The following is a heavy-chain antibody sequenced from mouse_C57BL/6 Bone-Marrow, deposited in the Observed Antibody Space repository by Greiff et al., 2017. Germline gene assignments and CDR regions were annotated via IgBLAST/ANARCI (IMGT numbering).Heavy chain of an antibody. D-gene: IGHD3-2*02. Sequence: EVKLVESGGGLVKPGGSLKLSCAASGFTFSSYAMSWVRQTPEKRLEWVATISDGGSYTYYPDTVKGRFTISRDNAKNNLYLQMSHLKYEDTAMYYCARGGGQLRPYYCDYWGQGTTLTVSS. V-gene: IGHV5-4*03. CDR2: ISDGGSYT. CDR3: ARGGGQLRPYYCDY. CDR1: GFTFSSYA. J-gene: IGHJ2*01.